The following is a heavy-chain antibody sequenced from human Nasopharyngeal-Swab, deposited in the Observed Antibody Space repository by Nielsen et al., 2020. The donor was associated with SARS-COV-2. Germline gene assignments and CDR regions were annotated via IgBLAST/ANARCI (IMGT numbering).Heavy chain of an antibody. CDR3: ARALTGTSFFDP. Sequence: NRPAAGKGLEWIGSIYHSGSTYYNPSLKSRVTISVDTSKNQFSLKLSSVTAADTAVYYCARALTGTSFFDPWGQGTLVTVSS. CDR2: IYHSGST. D-gene: IGHD1-20*01. J-gene: IGHJ5*02. V-gene: IGHV4-38-2*02.